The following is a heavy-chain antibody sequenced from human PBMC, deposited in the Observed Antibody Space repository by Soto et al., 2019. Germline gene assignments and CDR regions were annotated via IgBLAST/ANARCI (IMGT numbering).Heavy chain of an antibody. J-gene: IGHJ4*02. V-gene: IGHV4-30-4*01. CDR3: ARGSYYYDSSGYYHY. CDR2: IYSSGST. CDR1: GGSISSGDYY. Sequence: QVQLQESGPGLVKPSQTLSLTCTVSGGSISSGDYYWSWIRQPPGKGLEWIGYIYSSGSTYYNPSLKSRGSISVDPSKNQFSLKLSSVTAADTAVYYCARGSYYYDSSGYYHYGGQGTLVTVSS. D-gene: IGHD3-22*01.